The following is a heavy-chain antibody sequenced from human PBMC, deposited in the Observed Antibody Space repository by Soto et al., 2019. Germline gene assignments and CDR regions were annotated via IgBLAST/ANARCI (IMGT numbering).Heavy chain of an antibody. J-gene: IGHJ4*02. V-gene: IGHV3-73*01. CDR1: GFSFSGSA. D-gene: IGHD6-13*01. Sequence: GGSLRLSCAASGFSFSGSAMHWVRQASGKGLEWVGHIRSKANNYATAYAASVKGRFTISRDDSKNTAYLQMNSLKIDDTAAYYCARTIAAPGTDYWGQGTLVTVSS. CDR3: ARTIAAPGTDY. CDR2: IRSKANNYAT.